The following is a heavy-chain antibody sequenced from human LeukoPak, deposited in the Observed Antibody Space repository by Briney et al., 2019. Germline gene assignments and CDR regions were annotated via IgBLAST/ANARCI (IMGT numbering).Heavy chain of an antibody. D-gene: IGHD3-10*01. Sequence: TLSLTCAVSGGSISSGGYSWSWIRQPPGKGLEWIGYIYHSGSTYYNPSLKSRVTISVDRSKNQFSLKLSSVTAADTAVYYCARGPTMVRGVIHWFDPWGQGTLVTVSS. CDR2: IYHSGST. CDR1: GGSISSGGYS. J-gene: IGHJ5*02. CDR3: ARGPTMVRGVIHWFDP. V-gene: IGHV4-30-2*01.